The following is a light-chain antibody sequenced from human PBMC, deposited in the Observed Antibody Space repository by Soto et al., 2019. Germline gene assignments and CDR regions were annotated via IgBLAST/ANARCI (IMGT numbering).Light chain of an antibody. CDR3: QQYNTYST. CDR1: QSLSSS. Sequence: EIVMTQSPATLSVSTGEGATLSCRASQSLSSSLAWYQQRPGQAPRLLIYGASTRATGIPARFSGSGFGTEFTLTISSLQSEDFAVYYCQQYNTYSTFGQGTRLEIK. V-gene: IGKV3-15*01. J-gene: IGKJ5*01. CDR2: GAS.